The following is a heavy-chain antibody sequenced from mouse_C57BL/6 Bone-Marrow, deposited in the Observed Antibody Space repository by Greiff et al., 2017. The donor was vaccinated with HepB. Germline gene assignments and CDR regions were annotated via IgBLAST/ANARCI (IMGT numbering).Heavy chain of an antibody. CDR1: GYTFTSYG. CDR2: IYPRSGNT. J-gene: IGHJ2*01. CDR3: ARVLLRLYFDY. V-gene: IGHV1-81*01. Sequence: VKLQESGAELARPGASVKLSCKASGYTFTSYGISWVKQRTGQGLEWIGEIYPRSGNTYYNEKFKGKATLTADKSSSTAYMELRSLTSEDSAVYFCARVLLRLYFDYWGQGTTLTVSS. D-gene: IGHD1-1*01.